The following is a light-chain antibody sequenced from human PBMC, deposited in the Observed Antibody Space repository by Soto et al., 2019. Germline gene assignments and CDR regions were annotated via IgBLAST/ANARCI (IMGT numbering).Light chain of an antibody. V-gene: IGLV3-21*02. CDR1: NIGSKS. Sequence: SYELTQPPSVSVAPGQTARITCGGNNIGSKSVHWYQQKPGQAPGLVVYDDSDRPSGIPERFSGSNSGNTATLTISRVEAGDEADYYCQVWDSSSDNPVVFGGGTKLTVL. CDR2: DDS. CDR3: QVWDSSSDNPVV. J-gene: IGLJ2*01.